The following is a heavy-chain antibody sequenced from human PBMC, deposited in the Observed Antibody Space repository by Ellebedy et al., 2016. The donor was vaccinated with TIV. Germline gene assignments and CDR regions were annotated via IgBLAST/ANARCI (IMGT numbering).Heavy chain of an antibody. CDR3: ARGNPKRIYCSGYNCDYDY. V-gene: IGHV4-61*08. Sequence: SETLSLXCNVSGGASISSGGYYWTWIRQHPGKGLEWIGYIYYKGNTYYNPSLNSRVTISVDTSKNQVSLKLRSVTAADTGLYYCARGNPKRIYCSGYNCDYDYWGQGTLVTVSS. CDR1: GGASISSGGYY. CDR2: IYYKGNT. D-gene: IGHD2-15*01. J-gene: IGHJ4*02.